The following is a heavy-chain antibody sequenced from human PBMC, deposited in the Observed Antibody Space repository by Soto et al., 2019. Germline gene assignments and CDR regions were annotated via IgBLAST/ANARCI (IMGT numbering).Heavy chain of an antibody. J-gene: IGHJ4*02. V-gene: IGHV3-66*04. CDR2: IYSGGST. Sequence: EVQLVESGGGLVQPGGSLRLSCAASGFTVSSTYMSWVRQAPGKGLEWVSVIYSGGSTYSADSVRGRFTISRDDSKNTLYLRMNSLRGEDTAVYYCARHRDYGGDLDYWGQGTLVTVSS. D-gene: IGHD4-17*01. CDR3: ARHRDYGGDLDY. CDR1: GFTVSSTY.